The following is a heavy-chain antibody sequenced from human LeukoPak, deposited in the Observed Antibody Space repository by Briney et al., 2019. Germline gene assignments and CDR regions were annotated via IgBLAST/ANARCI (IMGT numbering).Heavy chain of an antibody. CDR1: GFTFSSHA. CDR3: AKDSRRDIVVVVAATQSS. D-gene: IGHD2-15*01. Sequence: GGSLRLSCAASGFTFSSHAMSWVRQAPGKGLEWVSAISGSGGSTYYADSVKGRFTISRDNSKNTLYLQMNSLRAEDTAVYYCAKDSRRDIVVVVAATQSSWGQGTLVTVSS. J-gene: IGHJ5*02. CDR2: ISGSGGST. V-gene: IGHV3-23*01.